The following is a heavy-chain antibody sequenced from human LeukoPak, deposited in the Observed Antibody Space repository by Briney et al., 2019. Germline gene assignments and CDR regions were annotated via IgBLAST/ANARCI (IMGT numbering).Heavy chain of an antibody. CDR1: GYTFTSYD. J-gene: IGHJ4*02. D-gene: IGHD4-17*01. V-gene: IGHV1-8*01. CDR2: MNPNSGNT. CDR3: ARHDYGDKASFDY. Sequence: ASVKVSCKASGYTFTSYDVNWVRQATGQGLEWMGWMNPNSGNTGYAQKFQGRVTMTRDTSISTAYMELSSLRFDDTAVCYCARHDYGDKASFDYWGQGTLVTVSS.